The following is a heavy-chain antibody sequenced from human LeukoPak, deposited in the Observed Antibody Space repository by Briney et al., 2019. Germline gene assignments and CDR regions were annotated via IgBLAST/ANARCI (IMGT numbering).Heavy chain of an antibody. CDR1: GFTFSSYA. CDR3: AKGAGTDRT. CDR2: ISAGGVST. J-gene: IGHJ5*02. V-gene: IGHV3-23*01. Sequence: AGGSLRLYSAPSGFTFSSYAMSWVRQAPGKGLEWVSAISAGGVSTYYADSVKGRFNISRDNSKNTPYLQMNSLRDEDTAVYYCAKGAGTDRTWGQGTLVTVSS.